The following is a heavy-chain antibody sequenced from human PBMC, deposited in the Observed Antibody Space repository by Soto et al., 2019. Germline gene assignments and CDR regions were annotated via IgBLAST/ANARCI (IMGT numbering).Heavy chain of an antibody. J-gene: IGHJ6*02. CDR3: ARDCMVRAVVARVVVYGMDV. V-gene: IGHV1-69*13. CDR1: GGTFSSYA. Sequence: SVKVSCKASGGTFSSYAISWVRQAPGQGLEWMGGIIPIFGTANYAQKFQGRVKITANESTSTAYMELSSLRSEDTAVYYCARDCMVRAVVARVVVYGMDVWG. CDR2: IIPIFGTA. D-gene: IGHD2-15*01.